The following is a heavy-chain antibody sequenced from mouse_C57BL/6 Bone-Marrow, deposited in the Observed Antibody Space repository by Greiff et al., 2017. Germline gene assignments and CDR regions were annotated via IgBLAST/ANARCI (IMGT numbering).Heavy chain of an antibody. Sequence: VQLQQSGPELAKPGASVKISCKASGYAFSSSWMNWVKQRPGKGLEWIGRIYPGDGDTNYNGKFKGKATLTADKSSSTAYMQLSSLTSEDSAVYFCARGTGHWYFDVWGTGTTVTVSS. V-gene: IGHV1-82*01. CDR3: ARGTGHWYFDV. CDR2: IYPGDGDT. J-gene: IGHJ1*03. CDR1: GYAFSSSW. D-gene: IGHD3-3*01.